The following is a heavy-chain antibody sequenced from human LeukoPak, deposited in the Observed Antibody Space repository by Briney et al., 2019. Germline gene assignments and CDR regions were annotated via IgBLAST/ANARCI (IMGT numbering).Heavy chain of an antibody. J-gene: IGHJ4*02. CDR3: ARSRAARPDYFDY. D-gene: IGHD6-6*01. CDR2: IYYSGST. CDR1: GGSISSSSYY. Sequence: SETLSLTCTVSGGSISSSSYYWGWIRQPPGKGLEWIGSIYYSGSTYYNPSLKSRVTISVDTSKNQFSLKLSSVTAADTAVYYCARSRAARPDYFDYWGQGTLVTVSS. V-gene: IGHV4-39*01.